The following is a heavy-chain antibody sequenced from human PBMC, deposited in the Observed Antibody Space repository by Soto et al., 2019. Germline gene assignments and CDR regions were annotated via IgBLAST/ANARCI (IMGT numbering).Heavy chain of an antibody. CDR1: GFAFSHAW. D-gene: IGHD1-26*01. CDR3: TTDNILCETYSWNCY. Sequence: VGSLRLSCAASGFAFSHAWMNWVRQAPGKGLEWVGRIKKTADGGTTDYAAPVKGRFTISRDDSKNTLYLQMNSLKTEDTALYYCTTDNILCETYSWNCYWGRGTQVTVSS. V-gene: IGHV3-15*01. CDR2: IKKTADGGTT. J-gene: IGHJ4*02.